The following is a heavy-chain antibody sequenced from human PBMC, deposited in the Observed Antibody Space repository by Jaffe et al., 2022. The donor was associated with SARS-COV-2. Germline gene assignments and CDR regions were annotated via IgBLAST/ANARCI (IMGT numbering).Heavy chain of an antibody. V-gene: IGHV1-69*01. Sequence: QVQLVQSGAEVKKPGSSVKVSCKASGGTFSSYAISWVRQAPGQGLEWMGGIIPIFGTANYAQKFQGRVTITADESTSTAYMELSSLRSEDTAVYYCARDHSNVDIVATIVGGENAFDIWGQGTMVTVSS. J-gene: IGHJ3*02. CDR3: ARDHSNVDIVATIVGGENAFDI. D-gene: IGHD5-12*01. CDR2: IIPIFGTA. CDR1: GGTFSSYA.